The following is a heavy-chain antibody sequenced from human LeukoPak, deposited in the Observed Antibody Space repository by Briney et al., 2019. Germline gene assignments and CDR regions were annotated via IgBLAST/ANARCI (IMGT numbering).Heavy chain of an antibody. V-gene: IGHV1-18*01. CDR3: ARDLLAVAGLNYFAY. CDR2: ISAYNGNT. J-gene: IGHJ4*02. Sequence: ASVKVSCKASGYTFTSYGISWVRQAPGQGLEWMGWISAYNGNTNYAQKLQGRVTMTTDTSTSTAYMELRSLRSDDTAVYYCARDLLAVAGLNYFAYWGQGTLVTVSS. D-gene: IGHD6-19*01. CDR1: GYTFTSYG.